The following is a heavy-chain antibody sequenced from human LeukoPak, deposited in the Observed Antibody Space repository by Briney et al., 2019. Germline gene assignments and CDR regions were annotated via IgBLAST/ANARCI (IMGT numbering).Heavy chain of an antibody. Sequence: ASVKVSCKASGYTFTGYYMHWVRQAPGQGLEWMGWINPNSGGTNHAQKFQGRVTMTTDTSTSTVYMELRSLRSDDTAVYYCARDDNYGSGQPDDWGQGTLVTVSS. V-gene: IGHV1-2*02. CDR2: INPNSGGT. CDR1: GYTFTGYY. D-gene: IGHD3-10*01. J-gene: IGHJ4*02. CDR3: ARDDNYGSGQPDD.